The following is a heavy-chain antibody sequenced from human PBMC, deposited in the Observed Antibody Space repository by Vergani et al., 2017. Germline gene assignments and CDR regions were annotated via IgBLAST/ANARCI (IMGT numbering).Heavy chain of an antibody. J-gene: IGHJ2*01. CDR2: VFRNGNV. V-gene: IGHV4-61*05. CDR1: GGSINPRSSF. D-gene: IGHD4-23*01. CDR3: ARDFGGEWYFDL. Sequence: QLQLQESGPGLVKPSETLSLICTVSGGSINPRSSFWGWIRQSPGKGLEWIGYVFRNGNVNYNPSFNFRVAIDTSNNELSLRVTSVTAADTAVYYCARDFGGEWYFDLWVRGATVTVSS.